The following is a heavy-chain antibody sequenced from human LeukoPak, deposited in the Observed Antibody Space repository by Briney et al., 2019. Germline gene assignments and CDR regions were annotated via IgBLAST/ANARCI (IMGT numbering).Heavy chain of an antibody. D-gene: IGHD6-19*01. CDR2: ISYDGSNK. CDR3: ARDPGRYSSGWRNDY. V-gene: IGHV3-30-3*01. J-gene: IGHJ4*02. Sequence: PGGSLRLSCAASGFTFSSYAMHWVRQAPGKGLEWVAVISYDGSNKYYADSVKGRFTISRDNSENTLYLQMNSLRAEDTAVYYCARDPGRYSSGWRNDYWGQGTLVTVSS. CDR1: GFTFSSYA.